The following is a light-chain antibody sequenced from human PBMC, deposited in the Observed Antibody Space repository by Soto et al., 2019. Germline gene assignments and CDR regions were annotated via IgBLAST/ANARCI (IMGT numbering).Light chain of an antibody. J-gene: IGKJ4*01. CDR1: QSLGYTNGATY. CDR2: QVS. CDR3: QQYDKWLT. V-gene: IGKV2-30*01. Sequence: DVVMTQSPLSLPVTLGQPASISCRSSQSLGYTNGATYLNWFQQRPGQSPRRLIYQVSYRDSGVPDRFSGSGSGTDFTLKISRVEAEDVAVYYCQQYDKWLTFGGGTTVDIK.